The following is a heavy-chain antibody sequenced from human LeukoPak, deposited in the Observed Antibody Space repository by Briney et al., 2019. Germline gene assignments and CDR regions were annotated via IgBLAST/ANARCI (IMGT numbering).Heavy chain of an antibody. CDR3: ATPPTVTRNY. CDR1: GFTFSSFG. J-gene: IGHJ4*02. V-gene: IGHV3-30*02. Sequence: GSLRLSCAASGFTFSSFGMHWVRQAPGKGLEWVAFIRYDGNNKFYSGFVKGRFTSSRDNSKRTLQMQMNSPRGNDPSLTLKATPPTVTRNYWGEGTLVTVSS. CDR2: IRYDGNNK. D-gene: IGHD4-17*01.